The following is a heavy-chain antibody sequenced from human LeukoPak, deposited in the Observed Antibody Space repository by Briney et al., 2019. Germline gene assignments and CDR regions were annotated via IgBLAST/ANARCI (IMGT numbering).Heavy chain of an antibody. V-gene: IGHV3-7*01. D-gene: IGHD3-10*01. J-gene: IGHJ6*03. Sequence: PGGSLRLSCAASGFTFTNYWMSWVRQAPGKGLELVANIKQDRSEKYYADSVKGRFTISRDNSKNTLYLQMNSLRAEDTAVYYCAKDYALEITMVTNYMDVWGKGTTVTISS. CDR2: IKQDRSEK. CDR1: GFTFTNYW. CDR3: AKDYALEITMVTNYMDV.